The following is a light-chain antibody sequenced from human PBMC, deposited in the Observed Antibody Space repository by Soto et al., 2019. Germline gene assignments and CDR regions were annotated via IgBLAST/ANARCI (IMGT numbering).Light chain of an antibody. V-gene: IGKV1-5*01. CDR2: DVS. CDR1: QSVSNW. Sequence: DIQMTQSPSTLSASVGERVTITCRASQSVSNWLAWYQQKPGKAPNLLIYDVSTLETGVPSRFSGSGSGTEFTLTISRLQSDDFATYYCQQHNGYAPITFGQGTRLEIK. CDR3: QQHNGYAPIT. J-gene: IGKJ5*01.